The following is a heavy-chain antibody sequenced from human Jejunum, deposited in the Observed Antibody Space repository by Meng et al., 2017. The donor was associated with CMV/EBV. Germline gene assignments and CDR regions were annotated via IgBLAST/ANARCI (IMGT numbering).Heavy chain of an antibody. V-gene: IGHV3-53*01. CDR1: GFTVSSNY. CDR3: ARDTTYGTGSWPDF. D-gene: IGHD3-10*01. J-gene: IGHJ4*01. CDR2: IYSGGST. Sequence: EVQLLESGGALIQPGGSLRLSCAASGFTVSSNYMSWVRRAPGKGLEWVSVIYSGGSTYYADSVKGRFTISRDNFKNTPYLQMNSLRAEDTAVYYCARDTTYGTGSWPDFWGQGTLVTVSS.